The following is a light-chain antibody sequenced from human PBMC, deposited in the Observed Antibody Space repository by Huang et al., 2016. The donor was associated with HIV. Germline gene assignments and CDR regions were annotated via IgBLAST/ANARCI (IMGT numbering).Light chain of an antibody. CDR2: ATS. Sequence: IQLTQFPSSLSASVGDRVSITCRASQDINKNLAWYQQKPGKAPKLLIYATSTLQNGVPSRFSGRGSGTVFILTINNLQPEDFATYYCQQFSDFFFGPGTRVDVK. CDR3: QQFSDFF. J-gene: IGKJ3*01. V-gene: IGKV1-9*01. CDR1: QDINKN.